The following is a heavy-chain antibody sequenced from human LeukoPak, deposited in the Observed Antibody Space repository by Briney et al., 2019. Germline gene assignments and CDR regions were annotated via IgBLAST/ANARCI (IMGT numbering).Heavy chain of an antibody. D-gene: IGHD6-19*01. Sequence: GGSLRLSCTASGFTFGDYAMSWVRQAPGKGLEWVGSIRSKAYGGTTEYAASVKGRFTISRDDSKSIAYLQMNSLKTEDTAVYYCTRGQLSSGWSHYYYYYYMDVWGKGTTVTVSS. CDR3: TRGQLSSGWSHYYYYYYMDV. V-gene: IGHV3-49*04. CDR1: GFTFGDYA. J-gene: IGHJ6*03. CDR2: IRSKAYGGTT.